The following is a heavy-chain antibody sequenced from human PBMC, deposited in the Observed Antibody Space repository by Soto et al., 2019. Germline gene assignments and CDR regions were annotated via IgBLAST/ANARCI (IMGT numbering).Heavy chain of an antibody. J-gene: IGHJ4*02. Sequence: QVQLVQSGAEVKKPGSSVKVSCKASGCTFSSYAISWVRQAPGQGLEWMGGIIPIFGTANYAQKFQGRVTITADKSTSTAYMELSSRRSEDTAVYYCASQARDDSGYEAFDYWGQGTLVTVSS. CDR1: GCTFSSYA. CDR2: IIPIFGTA. V-gene: IGHV1-69*06. CDR3: ASQARDDSGYEAFDY. D-gene: IGHD5-12*01.